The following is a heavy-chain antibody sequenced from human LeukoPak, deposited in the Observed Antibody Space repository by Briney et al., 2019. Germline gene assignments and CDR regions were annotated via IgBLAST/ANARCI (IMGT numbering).Heavy chain of an antibody. J-gene: IGHJ3*02. Sequence: GRSLRLSSAASGFTFSTYGMHWVRQAPGKGLEWVAFIWYDGSNKYYADSVEGRFTISRDNSKTTLYLQMNSLRAEDTAVYYCARDRYPDDFDIWGQGTMVTVSS. V-gene: IGHV3-33*01. D-gene: IGHD1-1*01. CDR2: IWYDGSNK. CDR1: GFTFSTYG. CDR3: ARDRYPDDFDI.